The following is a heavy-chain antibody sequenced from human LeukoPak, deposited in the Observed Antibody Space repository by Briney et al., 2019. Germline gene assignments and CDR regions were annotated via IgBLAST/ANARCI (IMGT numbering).Heavy chain of an antibody. Sequence: PSETLSLTCAVYGGSFSGYYWSWIRQPPGKGLEWIGEINHSGSTNYNPSLKSRVTISVDTSKNQFSLKLSSVTAADTAVYYCARYYDILTGYNNWFDPWGQGTLVTVSS. J-gene: IGHJ5*02. CDR1: GGSFSGYY. CDR2: INHSGST. D-gene: IGHD3-9*01. V-gene: IGHV4-34*01. CDR3: ARYYDILTGYNNWFDP.